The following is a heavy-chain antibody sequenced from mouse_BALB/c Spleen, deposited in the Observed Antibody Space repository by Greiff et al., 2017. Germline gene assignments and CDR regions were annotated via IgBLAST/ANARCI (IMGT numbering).Heavy chain of an antibody. CDR2: IWAGGST. CDR3: ASPYGNYEEKYYAMDY. D-gene: IGHD2-1*01. Sequence: VQRVESGPGLVQPSQSLSITCTVSGFSLTSYGVHWVSPPPGKGLEWLGVIWAGGSTNYNSALMSRLSISNDNSKSQVFLKMNSLQTDDTAMYYCASPYGNYEEKYYAMDYWGQGTSVTVSS. J-gene: IGHJ4*01. V-gene: IGHV2-9*02. CDR1: GFSLTSYG.